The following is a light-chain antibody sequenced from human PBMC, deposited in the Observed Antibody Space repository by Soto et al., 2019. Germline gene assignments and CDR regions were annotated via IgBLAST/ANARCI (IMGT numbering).Light chain of an antibody. V-gene: IGLV4-69*01. CDR2: LNSDGSH. J-gene: IGLJ2*01. CDR1: SGHSSYA. Sequence: QLVLTQSPSASASLGASVKITCTLSSGHSSYAIAWHQQEPEKVPRYLMKLNSDGSHSKGDGIPDRFSGSSSGAERYLTISSLQSEDEADYYCQTWGTGIQVFGGGTKLTVL. CDR3: QTWGTGIQV.